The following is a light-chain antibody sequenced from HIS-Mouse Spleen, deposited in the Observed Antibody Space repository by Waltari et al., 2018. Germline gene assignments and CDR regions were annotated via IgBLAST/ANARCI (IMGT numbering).Light chain of an antibody. CDR2: EGS. CDR1: SSDVGRYNL. CDR3: CSYAGSWV. J-gene: IGLJ3*02. Sequence: QSALTQPAPVSVSPGQSITISCTGTSSDVGRYNLVSWYQQHPGKAPKLMIYEGSKRPSGVSNRFSGSKSGNTASLTISGLQAEDEADYYCCSYAGSWVFGGGNKLTVL. V-gene: IGLV2-23*01.